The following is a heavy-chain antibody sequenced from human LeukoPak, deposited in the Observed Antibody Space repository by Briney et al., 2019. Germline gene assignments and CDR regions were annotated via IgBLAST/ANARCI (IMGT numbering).Heavy chain of an antibody. V-gene: IGHV3-23*01. D-gene: IGHD6-13*01. J-gene: IGHJ4*02. CDR3: ANSIAAARGYYFDY. Sequence: GGSLRLSCAASGFTFSRYAMSWVRQAPGKGLEWVSTINGGGAYTYYADSVKGRFTISRDNSKNTLYLQMTSLTAEDTAIYYCANSIAAARGYYFDYWGQGTLVTVSS. CDR1: GFTFSRYA. CDR2: INGGGAYT.